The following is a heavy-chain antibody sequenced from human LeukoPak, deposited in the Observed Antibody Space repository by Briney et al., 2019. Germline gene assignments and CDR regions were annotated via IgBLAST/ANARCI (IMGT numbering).Heavy chain of an antibody. V-gene: IGHV4-28*01. D-gene: IGHD5-12*01. J-gene: IGHJ4*02. CDR3: ARLVATMGFDY. CDR1: GYSISSSNW. Sequence: SETLSLTCAVSGYSISSSNWWGWIRQPPRKGLELIGYIYYSGSTYYNPSLKSRVTMSVDTSKNQFSLKLSSVTAVDTAVYYCARLVATMGFDYWGQGTLVTVSS. CDR2: IYYSGST.